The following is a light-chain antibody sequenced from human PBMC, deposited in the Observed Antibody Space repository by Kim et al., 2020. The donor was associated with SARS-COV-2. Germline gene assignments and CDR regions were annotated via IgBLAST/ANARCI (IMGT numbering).Light chain of an antibody. J-gene: IGLJ3*02. CDR3: SSYTTSTTWV. CDR2: DVT. CDR1: NSDIGGHNS. Sequence: GQTITISCTGTNSDIGGHNSAPWYQQYPGTAPKLLIYDVTRRASGISNRFSGSKSGNTASLTITGLQTEDEADYYCSSYTTSTTWVFGGGTKLTVL. V-gene: IGLV2-14*03.